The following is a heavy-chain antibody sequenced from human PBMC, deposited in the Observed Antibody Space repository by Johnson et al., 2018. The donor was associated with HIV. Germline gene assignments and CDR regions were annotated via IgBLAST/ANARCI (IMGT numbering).Heavy chain of an antibody. CDR1: GFTFDDYG. D-gene: IGHD6-13*01. J-gene: IGHJ3*02. Sequence: VQLVESGGGVVQPGRSLRLSCAASGFTFDDYGVSWVRQAPGKGLEWVSGINWNCGSTGYADSVKGRFTISRDNAKNTLYLQMNSLRAEDTAVYYCAKEEGIAGAGGAFDIWGQGTMVTVSS. CDR3: AKEEGIAGAGGAFDI. V-gene: IGHV3-20*04. CDR2: INWNCGST.